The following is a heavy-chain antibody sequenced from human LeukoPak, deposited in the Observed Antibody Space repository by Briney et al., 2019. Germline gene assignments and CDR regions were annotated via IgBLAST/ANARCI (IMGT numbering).Heavy chain of an antibody. CDR3: ARVRGWLQSPNYFDY. V-gene: IGHV4-59*01. CDR2: IYYSGST. J-gene: IGHJ4*02. Sequence: SETLSLTCAVYGGSFSGYYWSWIRQPPGKGLEWIGYIYYSGSTNYNPSLKSRVTISVDTSKNQFSLKLSSVTAADTAVYYCARVRGWLQSPNYFDYWGQGTLVTVSS. D-gene: IGHD5-24*01. CDR1: GGSFSGYY.